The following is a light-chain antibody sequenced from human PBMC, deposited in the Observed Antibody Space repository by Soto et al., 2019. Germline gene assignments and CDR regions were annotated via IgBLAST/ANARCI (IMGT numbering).Light chain of an antibody. CDR2: GAS. J-gene: IGKJ1*01. V-gene: IGKV3-20*01. CDR1: QSVSSSY. CDR3: QQYLGT. Sequence: EIVLTQSPGTLSLSPGERATLSCRASQSVSSSYLAWYQQKPGQAPRLLIYGASSRATGIPDRFSGSGSGTDFTLTISRPEPEDFAVYYCQQYLGTFGQGTKVEIK.